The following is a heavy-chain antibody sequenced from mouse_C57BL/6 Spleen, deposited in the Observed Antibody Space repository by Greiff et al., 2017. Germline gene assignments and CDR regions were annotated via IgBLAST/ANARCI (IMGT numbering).Heavy chain of an antibody. Sequence: VQLQQPGAELVKPGASVKLSCKASGYTFTSYWMHWVKQRPGRGLEWIGRIDPNSGGTKYNEKFKSKATLTVDKPSSTAYMQLSTLTSEDSAVYYCASPDSSGYPWFAYWGQGTLVTVSA. CDR1: GYTFTSYW. J-gene: IGHJ3*01. V-gene: IGHV1-72*01. CDR3: ASPDSSGYPWFAY. CDR2: IDPNSGGT. D-gene: IGHD3-2*02.